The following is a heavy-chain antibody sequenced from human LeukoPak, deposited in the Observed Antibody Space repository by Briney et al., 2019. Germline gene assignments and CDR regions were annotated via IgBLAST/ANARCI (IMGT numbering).Heavy chain of an antibody. D-gene: IGHD3-9*01. J-gene: IGHJ6*04. CDR2: IYCSGST. V-gene: IGHV4-59*01. CDR3: ARSRTMRYDILTGHYGMDV. CDR1: GCSISSYY. Sequence: PSETLSLTCTASGCSISSYYWSWIRQPPGKGLEWIGYIYCSGSTNYNPSLKSRVTISVDTSKNQFSLKLSSVTAADTAVYYCARSRTMRYDILTGHYGMDVWGKGTTVTVSS.